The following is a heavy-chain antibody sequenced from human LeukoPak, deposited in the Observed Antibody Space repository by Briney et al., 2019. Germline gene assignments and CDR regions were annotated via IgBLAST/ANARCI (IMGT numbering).Heavy chain of an antibody. Sequence: PGGSLRLSCAAFSGFAMSWVSQAPGRGLEWVSAINGRGDDTYYPDSVNCRITISRDTSNNTQNLQMNNLKAVNTDVTDFANGHRSSSSFFDSWGQGILVTVSS. V-gene: IGHV3-23*01. CDR3: ANGHRSSSSFFDS. D-gene: IGHD6-19*01. J-gene: IGHJ4*02. CDR1: SGFA. CDR2: INGRGDDT.